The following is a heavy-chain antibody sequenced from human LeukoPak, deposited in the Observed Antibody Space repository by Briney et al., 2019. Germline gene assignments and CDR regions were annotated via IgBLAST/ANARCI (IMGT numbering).Heavy chain of an antibody. CDR2: ISWNSGSI. J-gene: IGHJ6*03. D-gene: IGHD6-13*01. V-gene: IGHV3-9*01. CDR3: AKDGQQLSYYYYYMDV. CDR1: GFTFDDYA. Sequence: GGSLRLSCAASGFTFDDYAMHWVRQAPGKGLEWVSGISWNSGSIGYADSVKGRFTISRDNAKNSLYLQMNSLRAEDTALYYCAKDGQQLSYYYYYMDVWGKGTTVTVSS.